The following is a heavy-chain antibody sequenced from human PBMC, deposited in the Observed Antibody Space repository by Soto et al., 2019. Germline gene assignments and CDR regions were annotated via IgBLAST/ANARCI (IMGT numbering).Heavy chain of an antibody. Sequence: EVQLVESGGGLVQPGGSLRLSCAASGFTVSSNYMSWVRQAPGKGLEWVSVIYSGGSTYYADSVKGRFTISRDNSKNTLYLQMNSLRAEDTAVYYCARQDVLWFGEFSYGMDVWGQGTTVTVSS. CDR1: GFTVSSNY. J-gene: IGHJ6*02. D-gene: IGHD3-10*01. CDR3: ARQDVLWFGEFSYGMDV. CDR2: IYSGGST. V-gene: IGHV3-66*04.